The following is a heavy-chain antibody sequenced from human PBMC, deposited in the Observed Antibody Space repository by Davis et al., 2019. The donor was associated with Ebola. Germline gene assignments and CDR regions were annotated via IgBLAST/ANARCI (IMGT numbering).Heavy chain of an antibody. CDR3: ARGTGSSSSWAIYYYYGMDV. Sequence: GESLKISCAASGLTFSSLAMHWVRQAPGKGLEWVAVVSYDGNNKYYANSVKGRFTISRDNSKNTLYLQMNSLRAEDTAVYYCARGTGSSSSWAIYYYYGMDVWGQGTTVTVSS. CDR2: VSYDGNNK. CDR1: GLTFSSLA. V-gene: IGHV3-30-3*01. D-gene: IGHD6-13*01. J-gene: IGHJ6*02.